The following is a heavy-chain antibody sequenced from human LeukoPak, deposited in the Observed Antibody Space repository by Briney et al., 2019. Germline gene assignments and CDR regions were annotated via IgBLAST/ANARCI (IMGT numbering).Heavy chain of an antibody. CDR1: GGSFSGYY. D-gene: IGHD3-10*01. CDR2: INHSGST. CDR3: ARGKANVLLWFGELFTY. J-gene: IGHJ4*02. Sequence: SETLSLTCAVYGGSFSGYYWSWLRQPPGKGLEWIGEINHSGSTNYNPSLKSRVTISVDTSKNQFSLKLSSVTAADTAVYYCARGKANVLLWFGELFTYWGQGTLVTVSS. V-gene: IGHV4-34*01.